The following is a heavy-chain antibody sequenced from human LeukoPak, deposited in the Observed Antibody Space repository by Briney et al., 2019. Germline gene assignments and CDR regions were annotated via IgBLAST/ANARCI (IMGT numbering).Heavy chain of an antibody. J-gene: IGHJ4*02. CDR1: GFTFSSYW. D-gene: IGHD3-22*01. CDR3: ARVEDYYDSSGYGGFDY. V-gene: IGHV3-7*01. CDR2: IKQDGSEK. Sequence: GGSLRLSCAASGFTFSSYWMSWVRQAPGKGLEWVANIKQDGSEKYYVDSVKGRFTISRDNAKNSLYLQMNSLRAEDTAVYYCARVEDYYDSSGYGGFDYWGQGTLVTVSS.